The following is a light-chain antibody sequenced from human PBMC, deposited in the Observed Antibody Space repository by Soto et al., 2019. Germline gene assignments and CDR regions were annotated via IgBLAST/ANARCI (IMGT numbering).Light chain of an antibody. CDR3: QNYDSSPYT. CDR2: GAS. J-gene: IGKJ2*01. Sequence: EIMMTQSPVTLSVSPGERATLSCRASQSVNSNLAWYQQKPGQAPRLLIYGASTRATGIPASFIGNGSGTEFTLTASSLQPEDFAVYYCQNYDSSPYTFGQGTKLEIK. V-gene: IGKV3-15*01. CDR1: QSVNSN.